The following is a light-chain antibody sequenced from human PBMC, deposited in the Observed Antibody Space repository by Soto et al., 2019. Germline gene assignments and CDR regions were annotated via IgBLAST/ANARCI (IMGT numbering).Light chain of an antibody. CDR2: GAS. J-gene: IGKJ1*01. V-gene: IGKV3-15*01. CDR3: QQYNKWPLT. Sequence: EILMTQSPAFVSVSPGXRVTLSCRASQSVSIDLAWYQQRPGQAPRLLIRGASTRATGVSPTFSGSGSGTEFTLTISSLQSEDFAVYYCQQYNKWPLTFGQGTKVDIK. CDR1: QSVSID.